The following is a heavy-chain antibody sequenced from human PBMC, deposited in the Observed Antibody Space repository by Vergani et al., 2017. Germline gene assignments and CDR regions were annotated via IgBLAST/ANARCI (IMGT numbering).Heavy chain of an antibody. Sequence: EVLLAESGGGVVQPGGSLRLSCAVSGFTFEDSAMHWVRQAPGKGLEWVSLISWNGCSTHYAYSVKVRFTISRDNIKNSLSLQMNTMRAEDTALYYCARDIGPGGGSELNSWGQGTLVTVSS. CDR2: ISWNGCST. V-gene: IGHV3-43D*03. CDR1: GFTFEDSA. CDR3: ARDIGPGGGSELNS. D-gene: IGHD2-15*01. J-gene: IGHJ4*02.